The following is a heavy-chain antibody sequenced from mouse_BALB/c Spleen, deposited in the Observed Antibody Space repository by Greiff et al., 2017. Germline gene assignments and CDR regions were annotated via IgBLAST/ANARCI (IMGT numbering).Heavy chain of an antibody. V-gene: IGHV1-87*01. Sequence: SGAELMKPGASVKISCKATGYTFSSYWMQWVKQRPGQGLEWIGAIYPGDGDTRYTQKFKGKATLTADKSSSTAYMQLSSLASEDSAVYYCAREDRFAYWGQGTLVTVSA. CDR3: AREDRFAY. CDR1: GYTFSSYW. CDR2: IYPGDGDT. J-gene: IGHJ3*01.